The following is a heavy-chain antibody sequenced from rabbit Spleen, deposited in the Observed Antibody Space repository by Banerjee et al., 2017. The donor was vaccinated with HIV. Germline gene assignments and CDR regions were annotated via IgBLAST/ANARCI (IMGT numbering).Heavy chain of an antibody. J-gene: IGHJ4*01. Sequence: QSLEESGGDLVKPGASLTLTCTVSGFSFSGGYDMCWVRQAPGKGLEWLGCIDTDSSGSTYYASWAKGRFTISKTSSTTVTLQMTSLTAADTATYFCARDLYTNIRYTFGLWGPGTLVTVS. CDR2: IDTDSSGST. CDR3: ARDLYTNIRYTFGL. V-gene: IGHV1S40*01. CDR1: GFSFSGGYD. D-gene: IGHD8-1*01.